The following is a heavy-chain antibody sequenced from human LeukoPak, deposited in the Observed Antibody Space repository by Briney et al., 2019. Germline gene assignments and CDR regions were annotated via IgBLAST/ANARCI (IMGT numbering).Heavy chain of an antibody. J-gene: IGHJ4*02. CDR3: ARDAAARPNYFDY. CDR1: GGTFSSYA. D-gene: IGHD6-6*01. V-gene: IGHV1-69*05. Sequence: ASVKVSCKASGGTFSSYAISWVRQAPGQGLEWMGGIIPIFGTANYAQKFQGRVTITTDESTSTAYMELSSLRSEDTAVYYCARDAAARPNYFDYWGQGTLVTVSS. CDR2: IIPIFGTA.